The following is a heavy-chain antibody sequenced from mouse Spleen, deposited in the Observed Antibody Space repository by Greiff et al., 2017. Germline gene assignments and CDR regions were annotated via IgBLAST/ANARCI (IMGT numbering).Heavy chain of an antibody. D-gene: IGHD1-2*01. V-gene: IGHV5-9-2*01. CDR3: ARHHYDGRAWFAY. CDR2: ISGGGSYT. J-gene: IGHJ3*01. Sequence: EVKLMESGGGLVKPGGSLKLSCAASGFTFSSYGMSWVRQTPEKRLEWVATISGGGSYTYYPDSVKGRFTISRDNAKNNLYLQMSSLRSEDTALYYCARHHYDGRAWFAYWGQGTLVTVSA. CDR1: GFTFSSYG.